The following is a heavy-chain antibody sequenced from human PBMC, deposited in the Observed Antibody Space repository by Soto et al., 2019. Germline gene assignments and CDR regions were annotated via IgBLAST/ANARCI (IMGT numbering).Heavy chain of an antibody. D-gene: IGHD1-1*01. CDR3: ARDQLEGNWFDP. CDR2: IYHSGST. CDR1: GGSISSYY. V-gene: IGHV4-59*12. Sequence: SETLSLTCTVSGGSISSYYWSWIRQPPGKGLEWIGYIYHSGSTLYNPSLKSRVTISVDKSKNQFSLKLSSVTAADTAVYYCARDQLEGNWFDPWGQGTLVTVSS. J-gene: IGHJ5*02.